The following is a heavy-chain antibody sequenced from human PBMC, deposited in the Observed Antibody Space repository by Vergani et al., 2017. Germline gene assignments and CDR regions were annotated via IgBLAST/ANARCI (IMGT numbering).Heavy chain of an antibody. V-gene: IGHV3-9*01. CDR1: GFTFDDYA. J-gene: IGHJ4*02. CDR2: ISWNSGSI. D-gene: IGHD5-24*01. Sequence: EVQLVESGGGLVQPGRSLRLSCAASGFTFDDYAMHWVRQAPGKGLEWVSGISWNSGSIGYADSVKGRFTISRDNAKNSLYLQMNSLRAEDTAVYYCAKDLEMANDYWGQGTLVTVSS. CDR3: AKDLEMANDY.